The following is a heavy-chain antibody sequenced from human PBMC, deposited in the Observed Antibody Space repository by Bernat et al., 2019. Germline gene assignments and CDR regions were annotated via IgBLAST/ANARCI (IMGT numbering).Heavy chain of an antibody. V-gene: IGHV3-13*01. CDR3: ARVSGYDSAVDY. Sequence: EVQLVESGGGLVQPGGSLRLSCAASGFTFSSYDMHWVRHATGKGLEWVSAIGTAGDTYYPGSVKGRFTISRENAKNSLYLQMNSLRAGDTAVYYCARVSGYDSAVDYWGQGTLVTVSS. CDR1: GFTFSSYD. D-gene: IGHD5-12*01. CDR2: IGTAGDT. J-gene: IGHJ4*02.